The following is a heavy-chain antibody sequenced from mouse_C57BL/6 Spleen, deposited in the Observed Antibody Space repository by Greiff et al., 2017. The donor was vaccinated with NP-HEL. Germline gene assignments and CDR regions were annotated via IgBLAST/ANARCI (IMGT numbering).Heavy chain of an antibody. J-gene: IGHJ2*01. CDR1: GYTFTDYY. V-gene: IGHV1-26*01. CDR3: ARDWDVLFDY. D-gene: IGHD4-1*01. CDR2: INPNNGGT. Sequence: VQLQQSGPELVKPGASVKISCKASGYTFTDYYMNWVKQSHGKSLEWIGDINPNNGGTSYNQKLKGKAKLTVEQSSITAYMERRSLTSDDSAFYDCARDWDVLFDYWGQGTTLTVSS.